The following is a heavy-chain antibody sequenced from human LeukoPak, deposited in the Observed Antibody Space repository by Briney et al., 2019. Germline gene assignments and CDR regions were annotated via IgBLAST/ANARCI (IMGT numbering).Heavy chain of an antibody. J-gene: IGHJ4*02. CDR1: GFTFSSYG. D-gene: IGHD6-19*01. CDR2: ISYDGSNK. CDR3: AKDQRQWLSPGY. Sequence: SGRSLRLSCAASGFTFSSYGMHWVRQAPGKGLEWVAVISYDGSNKYYADSVKGRFTISRDNSKNTLYLQMNSLRAEDTAVYYCAKDQRQWLSPGYWGQGTLVTVSS. V-gene: IGHV3-30*18.